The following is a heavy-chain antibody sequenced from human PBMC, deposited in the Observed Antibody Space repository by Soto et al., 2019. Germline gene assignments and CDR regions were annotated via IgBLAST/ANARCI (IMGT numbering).Heavy chain of an antibody. J-gene: IGHJ5*02. CDR3: ARDQEYSTSGLYWFDL. Sequence: VQLVQSGAEVKKPGASVKVSCKASGYTFTSFGITWVRQAPGQDLEWLGWISAYNGDTNYAPRLQGRVTMTTDTSTSTVYMELKSLKSDDTAVYYCARDQEYSTSGLYWFDLWGQGTLFTVSS. CDR2: ISAYNGDT. D-gene: IGHD6-6*01. CDR1: GYTFTSFG. V-gene: IGHV1-18*04.